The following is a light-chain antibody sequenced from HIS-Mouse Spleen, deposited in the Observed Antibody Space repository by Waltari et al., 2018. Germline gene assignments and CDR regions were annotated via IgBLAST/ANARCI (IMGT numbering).Light chain of an antibody. Sequence: EIVLTQSPATLSLSPGERATLSCRASQRVSSYLAWYQQKPGQAPRLLSDDASNEATGIPARFSGSGSVTDFTLTISSLEPEDFAVYYCQQRSNWPYTFGQGTKLEIK. CDR2: DAS. J-gene: IGKJ2*01. V-gene: IGKV3-11*01. CDR3: QQRSNWPYT. CDR1: QRVSSY.